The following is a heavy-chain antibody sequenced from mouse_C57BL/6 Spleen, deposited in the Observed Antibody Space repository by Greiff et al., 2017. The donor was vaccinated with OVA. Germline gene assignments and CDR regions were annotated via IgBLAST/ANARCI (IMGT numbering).Heavy chain of an antibody. CDR1: GFTFTDYY. CDR3: ARLGRGDFDV. V-gene: IGHV7-3*01. J-gene: IGHJ1*03. D-gene: IGHD4-1*01. CDR2: IRNKANGYTT. Sequence: EVKLVESGGGLVQPGGSLSLSCAASGFTFTDYYMSWVRQPPGKALEWLGFIRNKANGYTTEYNASVKGRFTISRDNSQSILYLQMNALRAEDSATYYCARLGRGDFDVWGTGTTVTVSS.